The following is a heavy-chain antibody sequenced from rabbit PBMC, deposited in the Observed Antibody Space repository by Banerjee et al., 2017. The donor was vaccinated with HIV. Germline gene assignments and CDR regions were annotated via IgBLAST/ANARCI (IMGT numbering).Heavy chain of an antibody. J-gene: IGHJ3*01. D-gene: IGHD6-1*01. Sequence: QSLEESGGDLVKPGASLTLTCTASGFSFSTGYYICWVRQAPGKGLEWIACIGAGSGSSYYANWAKGRFTISKTSSTTVTLQMTSLTAADTATYFCAKYTTYGYNGNGYADLWGQGTLVTVS. CDR1: GFSFSTGYY. CDR3: AKYTTYGYNGNGYADL. CDR2: IGAGSGSS. V-gene: IGHV1S40*01.